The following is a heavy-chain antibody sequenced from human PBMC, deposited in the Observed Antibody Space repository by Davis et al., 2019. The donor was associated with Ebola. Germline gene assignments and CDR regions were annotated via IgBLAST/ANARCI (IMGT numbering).Heavy chain of an antibody. V-gene: IGHV3-64*01. Sequence: PGGSLRLSCAASGFTFSSYAMHWVRQAPGKGLEYVSAISSNGGSTYYANSVKGRFTISRDNAKNTLYLQMNSLRAEDTAVYYCARVKIGYSLRWFDPWGQGTLVTVSS. D-gene: IGHD5-18*01. CDR2: ISSNGGST. J-gene: IGHJ5*02. CDR1: GFTFSSYA. CDR3: ARVKIGYSLRWFDP.